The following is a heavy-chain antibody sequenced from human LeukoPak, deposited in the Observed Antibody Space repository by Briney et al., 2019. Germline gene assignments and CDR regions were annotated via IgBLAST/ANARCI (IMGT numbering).Heavy chain of an antibody. Sequence: ASVKVSCKASGYTFTSYYMHWVRQAPGQGLEWMGIINPSGGSTSYAQKFQGRVTMTRDMSTSTVYMELSSLRSEDTAVYYCARDSNDSSGYYSYAFDIWGRGTMVTVSS. J-gene: IGHJ3*02. CDR3: ARDSNDSSGYYSYAFDI. D-gene: IGHD3-22*01. CDR2: INPSGGST. CDR1: GYTFTSYY. V-gene: IGHV1-46*01.